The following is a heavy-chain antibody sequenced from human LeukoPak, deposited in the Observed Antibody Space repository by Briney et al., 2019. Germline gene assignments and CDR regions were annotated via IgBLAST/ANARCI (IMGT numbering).Heavy chain of an antibody. D-gene: IGHD5-18*01. CDR2: INPDGNKK. CDR3: ARDLAYSRLDY. V-gene: IGHV3-7*01. J-gene: IGHJ4*02. CDR1: GLTFSSHW. Sequence: GGSLRLSCAASGLTFSSHWMHWVRQAPGKGLEWVASINPDGNKKYSADSVKGRFTISRDNAENSLYLQMNSLRVEDTAFYYCARDLAYSRLDYWGQGMLVTVSS.